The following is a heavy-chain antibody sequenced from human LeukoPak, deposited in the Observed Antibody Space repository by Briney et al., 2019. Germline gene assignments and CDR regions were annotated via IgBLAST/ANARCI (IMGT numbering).Heavy chain of an antibody. J-gene: IGHJ5*02. V-gene: IGHV3-23*01. CDR3: AKDLVIAVAGTGWFDP. CDR1: GFTFSSYA. Sequence: GGSLRLSCAASGFTFSSYAMSWVRQAPGKGLEWVSAISGSGGSTYYADSVKGRFTISRDNSKNTLYLQMNSLRGEDTAVYYCAKDLVIAVAGTGWFDPWGQGTLVTVSS. D-gene: IGHD6-19*01. CDR2: ISGSGGST.